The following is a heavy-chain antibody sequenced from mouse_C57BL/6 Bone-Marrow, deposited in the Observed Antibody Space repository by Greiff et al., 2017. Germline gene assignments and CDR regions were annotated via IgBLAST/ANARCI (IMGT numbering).Heavy chain of an antibody. CDR1: GFTFSSYA. CDR2: ISSGGYYI. Sequence: EVKLVESGEGLVKPGGSLKLSCAASGFTFSSYAMSWVRQTPEKRLEWVAYISSGGYYIYYADTVKGRFTISRDNARNTLYLQMSSLKSEDTAMYYCTRGRLRYYFDYWGQGTTLTVSS. V-gene: IGHV5S21*01. D-gene: IGHD1-1*01. J-gene: IGHJ2*01. CDR3: TRGRLRYYFDY.